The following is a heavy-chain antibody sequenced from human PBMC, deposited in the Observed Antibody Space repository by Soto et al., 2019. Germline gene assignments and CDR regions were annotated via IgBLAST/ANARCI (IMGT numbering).Heavy chain of an antibody. V-gene: IGHV3-9*01. D-gene: IGHD4-17*01. CDR3: AKDRGESLTVTMHYYYYMDV. J-gene: IGHJ6*03. CDR2: ISWNSGSI. CDR1: GFTFDDYA. Sequence: SLKISCAASGFTFDDYAMHWVRQAPGKGLEWVSGISWNSGSIGYADSVKGRFTISRDNAKNSLYLQMNSLRAEDTALYYCAKDRGESLTVTMHYYYYMDVWGKGTTVTVSS.